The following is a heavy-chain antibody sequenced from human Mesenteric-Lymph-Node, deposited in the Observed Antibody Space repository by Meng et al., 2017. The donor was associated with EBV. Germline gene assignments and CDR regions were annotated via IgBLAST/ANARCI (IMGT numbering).Heavy chain of an antibody. J-gene: IGHJ4*02. CDR1: GYTFSSYY. D-gene: IGHD2-8*02. V-gene: IGHV1-46*01. Sequence: QLVQAGAEVRKPGASVKLSCKAPGYTFSSYYMHWVRQAPGQGLEWMGIINPSSGSTTYAQKFLGRVTMTRDTSTSTVYMELSSLRSEDTAVYYCARRRYCSGGVCYTLDYWGQGTLVTVSS. CDR3: ARRRYCSGGVCYTLDY. CDR2: INPSSGST.